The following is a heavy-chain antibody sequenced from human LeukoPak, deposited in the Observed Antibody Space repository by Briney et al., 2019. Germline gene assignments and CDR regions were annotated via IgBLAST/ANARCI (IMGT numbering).Heavy chain of an antibody. J-gene: IGHJ5*01. CDR3: ASRIVVSPTAIETWFDS. CDR2: VSHSGAT. CDR1: GASVSSSTYF. D-gene: IGHD2-2*01. Sequence: SETLSLTCAVSGASVSSSTYFWGWIRQPPGEGPEWLGSVSHSGATHYNPSLKSRVTISLGTSKNQITLTVTSVTVADTALYFCASRIVVSPTAIETWFDSWGQGTLVTVS. V-gene: IGHV4-39*06.